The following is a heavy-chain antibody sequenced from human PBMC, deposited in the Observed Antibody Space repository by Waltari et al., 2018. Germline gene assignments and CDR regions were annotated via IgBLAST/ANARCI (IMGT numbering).Heavy chain of an antibody. V-gene: IGHV3-21*01. CDR3: AKGLQFGYFDY. J-gene: IGHJ4*02. Sequence: EVQLVESGGGLVKPGGSMRLSCAASGFTFSSYSMNWVRQAPGKGLEWVSSISSSSSYIYYADSVKGRFTISRDNAKNSLYLQMNSLRAEDTAVYYCAKGLQFGYFDYWGQGTLVTVSS. D-gene: IGHD3-10*01. CDR1: GFTFSSYS. CDR2: ISSSSSYI.